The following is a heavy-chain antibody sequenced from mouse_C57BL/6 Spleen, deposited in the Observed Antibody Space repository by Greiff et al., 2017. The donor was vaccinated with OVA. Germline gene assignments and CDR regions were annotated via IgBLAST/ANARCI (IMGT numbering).Heavy chain of an antibody. Sequence: EVKLVESGPGLVKPSQSLSLTCSVTGYSITSGYYWNWIRQFPGNKLEWMGYISYDGSNNYNPSLKNRISITRDTSKNQFFLKLNSVTTEDTATYYCARERDHYREGFAYWGQGTLVTVSA. V-gene: IGHV3-6*01. J-gene: IGHJ3*01. D-gene: IGHD1-2*01. CDR1: GYSITSGYY. CDR2: ISYDGSN. CDR3: ARERDHYREGFAY.